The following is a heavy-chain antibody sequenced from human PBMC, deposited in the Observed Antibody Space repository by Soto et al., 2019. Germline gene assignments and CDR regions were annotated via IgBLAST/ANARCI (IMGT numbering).Heavy chain of an antibody. Sequence: EVQLVESGGGLVKPGGSLRLSCAASGFTFSSYSMNWVRQAPGKGLEWVSSISSSSSYIYYADSVKGRFTISRDNAKNSLYLQMNSLRAEDTAVYYCARLLDERHRPMDVWGKGTTVTVSS. CDR1: GFTFSSYS. CDR2: ISSSSSYI. J-gene: IGHJ6*03. CDR3: ARLLDERHRPMDV. D-gene: IGHD1-1*01. V-gene: IGHV3-21*01.